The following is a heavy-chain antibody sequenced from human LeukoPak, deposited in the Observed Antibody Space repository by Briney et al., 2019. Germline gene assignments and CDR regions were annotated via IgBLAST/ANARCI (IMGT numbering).Heavy chain of an antibody. CDR1: GFPFSSYW. V-gene: IGHV3-7*04. Sequence: GGSLRLSCVASGFPFSSYWMTWVRQAPGKGLEWVANIRQDGSKKSYVDSVKGRFSISRDNAKNSLYLQMNSLRAEDTAIYYCTRVGYIDEGIDYWGQGTLVTVSS. CDR3: TRVGYIDEGIDY. CDR2: IRQDGSKK. J-gene: IGHJ4*02. D-gene: IGHD5-24*01.